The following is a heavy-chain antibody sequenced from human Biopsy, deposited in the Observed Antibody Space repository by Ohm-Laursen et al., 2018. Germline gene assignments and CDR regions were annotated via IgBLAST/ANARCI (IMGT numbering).Heavy chain of an antibody. D-gene: IGHD3-9*01. V-gene: IGHV1-2*02. Sequence: ASVKVSCRASGGTFINYAISWVRQAPGQGLEWMGWINPNSGNANYAQSFQGRLTVTRDTSISTAYMELTSLTFDDTAIYYCARVPAYPSIDGYYGLDLWGQGTTVIVSS. J-gene: IGHJ6*02. CDR2: INPNSGNA. CDR3: ARVPAYPSIDGYYGLDL. CDR1: GGTFINYA.